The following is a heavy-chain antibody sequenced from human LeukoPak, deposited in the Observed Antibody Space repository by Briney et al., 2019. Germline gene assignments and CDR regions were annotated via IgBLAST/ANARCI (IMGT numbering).Heavy chain of an antibody. Sequence: PGGSLRLSCAASGFTFSNYGMHWVRQAPGKGLEWVAVIWYDGSNKYYADSVKGRFTISRDNSKNTPFLQMNSLRAEDTAVYYCAREGKYSYGPFDYWGQGTLVTVSS. D-gene: IGHD5-18*01. CDR1: GFTFSNYG. CDR2: IWYDGSNK. J-gene: IGHJ4*02. CDR3: AREGKYSYGPFDY. V-gene: IGHV3-33*01.